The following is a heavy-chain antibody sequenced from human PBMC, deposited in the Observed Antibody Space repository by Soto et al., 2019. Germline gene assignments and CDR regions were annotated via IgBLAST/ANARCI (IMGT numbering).Heavy chain of an antibody. V-gene: IGHV1-69*13. CDR2: IIPIFGTA. D-gene: IGHD3-16*01. J-gene: IGHJ4*02. CDR3: ADLGFYDPPFDY. Sequence: GASVKVSCKASGGTFSSYAISWVRQAPGQGLEWMGGIIPIFGTANYAQKFQGRVTITADESTSTAYMELSSLRSEDTAVYYCADLGFYDPPFDYWGQGTLVTISS. CDR1: GGTFSSYA.